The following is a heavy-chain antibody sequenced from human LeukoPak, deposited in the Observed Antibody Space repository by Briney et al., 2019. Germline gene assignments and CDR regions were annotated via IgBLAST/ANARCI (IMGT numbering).Heavy chain of an antibody. V-gene: IGHV3-15*01. D-gene: IGHD2-21*02. CDR3: KGGLHDAYDI. J-gene: IGHJ3*02. CDR2: IKSKADGATT. CDR1: GFTFSNAW. Sequence: GGPLRLSCVASGFTFSNAWMSWVRPAPGKGLEWVGRIKSKADGATTDYAATVKGRFTISRDDSKNTLYLQLNSLKTEDTAVYYCKGGLHDAYDIWGQGTMVTVSS.